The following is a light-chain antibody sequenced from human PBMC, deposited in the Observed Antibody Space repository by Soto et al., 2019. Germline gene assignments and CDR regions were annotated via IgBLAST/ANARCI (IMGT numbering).Light chain of an antibody. CDR2: TVS. CDR1: QILLDSDDGNTY. CDR3: MQRIEFPLT. Sequence: ILMTQSTVSLPFMHGEPASISCRSSQILLDSDDGNTYLDWYLQKPGQSPQLLIYTVSYRASGVPDRFSGSGSGTDFTLKISRVEAEDVGVYYCMQRIEFPLTFGGGTKVDI. J-gene: IGKJ4*01. V-gene: IGKV2-40*01.